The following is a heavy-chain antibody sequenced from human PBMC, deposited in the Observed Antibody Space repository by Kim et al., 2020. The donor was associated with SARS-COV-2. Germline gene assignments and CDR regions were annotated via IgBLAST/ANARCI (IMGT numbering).Heavy chain of an antibody. CDR1: GFTFSSYW. CDR2: IKEDGSEK. J-gene: IGHJ4*02. CDR3: ARYYCTISNCHLFDY. D-gene: IGHD2-8*01. V-gene: IGHV3-7*03. Sequence: GGSLRLSCAASGFTFSSYWMTWVRQAPGKGLEWVAHIKEDGSEKYYVVSVKGRFSISRDNAKNSLYLQMDSLGAEDTAVYYCARYYCTISNCHLFDYWGQGALVTVSS.